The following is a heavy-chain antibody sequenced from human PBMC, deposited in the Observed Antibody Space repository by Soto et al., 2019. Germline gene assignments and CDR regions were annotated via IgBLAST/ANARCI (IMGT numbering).Heavy chain of an antibody. V-gene: IGHV3-15*01. J-gene: IGHJ4*02. D-gene: IGHD3-3*01. CDR2: IKSKTDGGTT. CDR1: GFTFSNAW. CDR3: TTGRFLEWLWKANYFDY. Sequence: PGGSLRLSCAASGFTFSNAWMSWVRQAPGKGLEWVGRIKSKTDGGTTDCAAPVKGRFTISRDDSKNTLYLQMNSLKTEDTAVYYCTTGRFLEWLWKANYFDYWGQGTLVTVSS.